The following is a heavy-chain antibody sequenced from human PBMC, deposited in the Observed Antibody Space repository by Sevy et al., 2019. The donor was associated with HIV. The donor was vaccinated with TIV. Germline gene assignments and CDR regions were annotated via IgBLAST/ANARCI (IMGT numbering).Heavy chain of an antibody. Sequence: ASVKVSCKASGYTFTSNYMHWVRQAPGQGLEWMGIINRSGVSASYAQKFQGGVTVTRDTSTSTVYMELSSLRSEDTAVYYCARDRAAAGKKYYYYGMDVWGQGTTVTVSS. CDR1: GYTFTSNY. J-gene: IGHJ6*02. CDR3: ARDRAAAGKKYYYYGMDV. CDR2: INRSGVSA. V-gene: IGHV1-46*01. D-gene: IGHD6-25*01.